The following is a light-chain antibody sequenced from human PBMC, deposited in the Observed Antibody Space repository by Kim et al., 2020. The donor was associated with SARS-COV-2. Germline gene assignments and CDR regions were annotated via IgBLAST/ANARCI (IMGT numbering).Light chain of an antibody. CDR1: QSISSY. V-gene: IGKV1-39*01. CDR2: AAS. CDR3: QQSYSTPWT. J-gene: IGKJ1*01. Sequence: AAVGDRVTITCRASQSISSYLNWYQQKPGKAPKLLIYAASSLQSGVPSRFSGSGSGTDFTLTISSLQPEDFATYYCQQSYSTPWTFGQGTKVEIK.